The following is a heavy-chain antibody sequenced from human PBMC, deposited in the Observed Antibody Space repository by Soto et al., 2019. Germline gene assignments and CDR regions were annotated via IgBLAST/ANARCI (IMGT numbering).Heavy chain of an antibody. CDR3: TTDSRTHCAPFFDY. J-gene: IGHJ4*02. D-gene: IGHD2-21*01. CDR2: IYHSGGT. Sequence: PSETLSLTCAVSGGSISSGGYSWSWIRQPPGKGLEWIGYIYHSGGTYYNPSLKSRVTISVDRSKNQFSPKLSSVTAADTAVYYCTTDSRTHCAPFFDYWGQGILVTVSS. CDR1: GGSISSGGYS. V-gene: IGHV4-30-2*01.